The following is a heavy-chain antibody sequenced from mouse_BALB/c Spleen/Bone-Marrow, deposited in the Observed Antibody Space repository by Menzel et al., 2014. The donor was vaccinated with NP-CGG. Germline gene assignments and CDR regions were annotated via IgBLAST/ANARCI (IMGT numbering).Heavy chain of an antibody. V-gene: IGHV5-17*02. CDR1: GFTFSSFA. Sequence: VHLKESGGGLVQRGGSRKRSCAASGFTFSSFAMHWIRQAPEKGLEWVAFISSSSNIIHYADTVKCRFTISRVNPKNTLFLQMTSLRSEDTAMYYCGRGDYWGQGTTLTVSS. CDR2: ISSSSNII. CDR3: GRGDY. J-gene: IGHJ2*01.